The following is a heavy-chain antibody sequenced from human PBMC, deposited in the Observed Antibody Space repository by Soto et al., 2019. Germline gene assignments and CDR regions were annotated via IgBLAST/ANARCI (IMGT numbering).Heavy chain of an antibody. V-gene: IGHV4-30-2*01. D-gene: IGHD6-6*01. J-gene: IGHJ5*02. CDR3: ARVVDSSSHRAWLDP. CDR2: IYHSGST. Sequence: LSLTCAVSGGSISSGGYSWSWIRQPPGKGLEWIGYIYHSGSTYYNPSLKSRVTISVDRSKNQFSLKLSSVTAADTAVYYCARVVDSSSHRAWLDPWGQGTLVNVSS. CDR1: GGSISSGGYS.